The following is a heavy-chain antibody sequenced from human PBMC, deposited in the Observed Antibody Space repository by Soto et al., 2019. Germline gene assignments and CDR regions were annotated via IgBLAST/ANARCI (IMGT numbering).Heavy chain of an antibody. J-gene: IGHJ4*02. D-gene: IGHD3-16*01. Sequence: GGSLRLSCAASGVTFSGYWMHWVRQAPGKGLMWVSRINSDGSSTSYADSVKGRFTISRDNSKNTLYLQMNSLRAEDTAVYYCAKDRRSGGAIVNYWGQGTLVTAPQ. V-gene: IGHV3-74*01. CDR1: GVTFSGYW. CDR3: AKDRRSGGAIVNY. CDR2: INSDGSST.